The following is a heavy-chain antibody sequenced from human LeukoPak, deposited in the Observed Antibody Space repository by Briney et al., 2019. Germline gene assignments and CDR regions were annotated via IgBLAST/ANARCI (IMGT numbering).Heavy chain of an antibody. V-gene: IGHV4-34*01. CDR2: INHSGST. CDR1: GGSFSGYY. J-gene: IGHJ4*02. CDR3: ARSSRWLQSRGTFDY. Sequence: SETLSLTCAVYGGSFSGYYWSWIRQPPGKGLEWIGEINHSGSTNYNPSLKSRVTISVDTSKNQFSLKLSSVTAADTAVYYSARSSRWLQSRGTFDYWGQGTLVTVSS. D-gene: IGHD5-24*01.